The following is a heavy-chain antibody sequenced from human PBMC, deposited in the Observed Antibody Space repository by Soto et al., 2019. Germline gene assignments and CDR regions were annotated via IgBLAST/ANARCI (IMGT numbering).Heavy chain of an antibody. V-gene: IGHV3-23*01. CDR1: GFTLRSYA. J-gene: IGHJ6*02. CDR2: ISCSGGST. Sequence: GGSLRLSCAASGFTLRSYAMSWVRQAPGKGLEWVSAISCSGGSTYYADSVKGRFTISRDNSKNTLYLQMNSLRAEDTAVYYCARDRTRIVGATKRYYYYGMDVWGQGTTVTVSS. D-gene: IGHD1-26*01. CDR3: ARDRTRIVGATKRYYYYGMDV.